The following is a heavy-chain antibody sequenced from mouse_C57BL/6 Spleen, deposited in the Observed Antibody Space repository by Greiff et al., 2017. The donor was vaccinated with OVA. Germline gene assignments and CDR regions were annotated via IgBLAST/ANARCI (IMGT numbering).Heavy chain of an antibody. CDR1: GYSFTDYN. CDR2: INPNYGTT. J-gene: IGHJ3*01. Sequence: EVQLQQSGPELVKPGASVKISCKASGYSFTDYNMNWVKQSTGQSLEWIGVINPNYGTTSYNQKFKGKATLTVDQSSSKSYMQLNSLTSEDSAVYDCARSRLLPWFAYWGQGTLLTVSA. V-gene: IGHV1-39*01. CDR3: ARSRLLPWFAY. D-gene: IGHD1-1*01.